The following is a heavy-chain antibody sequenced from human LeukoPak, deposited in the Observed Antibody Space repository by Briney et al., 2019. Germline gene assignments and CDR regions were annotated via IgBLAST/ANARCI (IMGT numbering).Heavy chain of an antibody. CDR3: AHYGDYRFMYYFDH. CDR1: GFSLSTMGVG. D-gene: IGHD4-17*01. V-gene: IGHV2-5*02. Sequence: SGPTLVKPTQTLTLTCTFSGFSLSTMGVGVGWIRQPPGKALEWLALIYWDDNKLYNPSLKSRLTITKDTSKNQVVLTMTNMDPVDTATYYCAHYGDYRFMYYFDHWGQGTLVTVSS. CDR2: IYWDDNK. J-gene: IGHJ4*02.